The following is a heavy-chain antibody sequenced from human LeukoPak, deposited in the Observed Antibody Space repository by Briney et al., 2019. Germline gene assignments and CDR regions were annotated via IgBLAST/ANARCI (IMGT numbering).Heavy chain of an antibody. D-gene: IGHD3-10*01. CDR3: ARGITMVRGTWSAFDI. V-gene: IGHV3-30-3*01. J-gene: IGHJ3*02. CDR1: GFTFSSYA. Sequence: GGSLRLSCAASGFTFSSYAMHWVRQAPGKGLEWVAVISYDGSNKYYADSVKGRFTISRDNSKNTLYLQMNSLRAEDTVVYYCARGITMVRGTWSAFDIWGQGTMVTVSS. CDR2: ISYDGSNK.